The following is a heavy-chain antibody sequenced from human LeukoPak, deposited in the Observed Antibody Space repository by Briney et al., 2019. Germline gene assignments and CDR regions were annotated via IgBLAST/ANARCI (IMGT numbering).Heavy chain of an antibody. CDR1: GFTFSSYS. CDR3: ARDSRGRGNWFDP. CDR2: ISSSSSYI. Sequence: GGSLRLSCAASGFTFSSYSMNWVRQAPGKGLEWVLSISSSSSYIYYADSVKGRFTISRDNAKNSLYLQMNSLRAEDTAVYYCARDSRGRGNWFDPWGQGTLVTVSS. V-gene: IGHV3-21*01. D-gene: IGHD1-26*01. J-gene: IGHJ5*02.